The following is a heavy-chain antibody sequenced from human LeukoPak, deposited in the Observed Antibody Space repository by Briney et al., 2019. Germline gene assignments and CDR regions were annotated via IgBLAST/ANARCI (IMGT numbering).Heavy chain of an antibody. CDR1: GFTFTNYG. J-gene: IGHJ3*02. Sequence: GGSLRLSCAASGFTFTNYGMHWVRQAPGKGLEWVALITYDGYYKYYSDSVKGRFTISSDTSKNTLYLQMNSLRAEDTAVYYCAKGTLMKAHYSSGWYKGAFDIWGQGTMVTVSS. V-gene: IGHV3-30*18. D-gene: IGHD6-19*01. CDR2: ITYDGYYK. CDR3: AKGTLMKAHYSSGWYKGAFDI.